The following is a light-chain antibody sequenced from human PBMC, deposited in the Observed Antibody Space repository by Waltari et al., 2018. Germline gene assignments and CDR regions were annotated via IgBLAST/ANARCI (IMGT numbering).Light chain of an antibody. Sequence: EIVLTQSPGTLSLSPGEGAALSCRASQIVISDSLAWYQHKPGQAPRLLSYGASNRATGIPDRFSGSGSGTEFTLTIGSLEPEDFAIYYCQQYSGSPRTFGQGTKVEI. J-gene: IGKJ1*01. CDR2: GAS. CDR3: QQYSGSPRT. V-gene: IGKV3-20*01. CDR1: QIVISDS.